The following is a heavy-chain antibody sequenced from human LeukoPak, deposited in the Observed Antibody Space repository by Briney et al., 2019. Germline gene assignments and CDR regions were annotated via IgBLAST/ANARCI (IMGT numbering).Heavy chain of an antibody. D-gene: IGHD3-16*01. CDR3: AKVEHLSWGKTIDY. Sequence: GGSLRLSCAASGFTFSSYAMSWVRQAPGKGLEWVSAISGSGGSTYYADSVKGRFTISRDNSKNTLYLQMNSLRAEDTAVYYCAKVEHLSWGKTIDYWGQGTLVTVSS. V-gene: IGHV3-23*01. CDR2: ISGSGGST. J-gene: IGHJ4*02. CDR1: GFTFSSYA.